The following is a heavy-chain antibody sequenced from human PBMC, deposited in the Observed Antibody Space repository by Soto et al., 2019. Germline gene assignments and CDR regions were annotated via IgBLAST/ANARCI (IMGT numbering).Heavy chain of an antibody. CDR1: GVSISSGSW. J-gene: IGHJ4*02. Sequence: SETLSLTCAVSGVSISSGSWWTWVRQSPQRGLEYIGEIFHDGTANYYPSFERRVAISVDTSKNQFSLKLTSVTAADTAIYFCARIVYDTSLNYMYFDFWGQGTMVTV. V-gene: IGHV4-4*02. CDR3: ARIVYDTSLNYMYFDF. D-gene: IGHD3-22*01. CDR2: IFHDGTA.